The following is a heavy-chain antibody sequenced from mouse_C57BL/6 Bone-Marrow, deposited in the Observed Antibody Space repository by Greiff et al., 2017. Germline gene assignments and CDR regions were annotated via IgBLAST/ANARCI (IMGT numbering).Heavy chain of an antibody. CDR1: GYTFTSYW. V-gene: IGHV1-7*01. J-gene: IGHJ4*01. Sequence: VQLQQSGAELAQPGASVKLSCKASGYTFTSYWMHWVKQRPGQGLEWIGYINPSSGYTKYNQKFKDKATLTADKSSSTAYMQLSSLPYEDSAVYYCARSITTVVAPLYYYAMDYWGQGTSVTVSS. CDR3: ARSITTVVAPLYYYAMDY. CDR2: INPSSGYT. D-gene: IGHD1-1*01.